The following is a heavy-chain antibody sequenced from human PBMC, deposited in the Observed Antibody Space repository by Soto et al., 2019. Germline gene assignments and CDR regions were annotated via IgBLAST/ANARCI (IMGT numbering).Heavy chain of an antibody. CDR3: AHRQVDFWSGVPNNWFDP. Sequence: QITLKESGPTLVKPTQTLTLTCTFSGFSLSTSGVGVGWIRQPPGKALEWLALIYWDDDKRYSPSLKSRLTITTDTSKNQVVLTMTNMDPVDTATYYCAHRQVDFWSGVPNNWFDPWGQGTLVTVSS. V-gene: IGHV2-5*02. CDR1: GFSLSTSGVG. D-gene: IGHD3-3*01. CDR2: IYWDDDK. J-gene: IGHJ5*02.